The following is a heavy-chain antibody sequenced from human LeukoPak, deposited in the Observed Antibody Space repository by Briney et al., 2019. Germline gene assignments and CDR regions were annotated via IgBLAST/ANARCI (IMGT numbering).Heavy chain of an antibody. D-gene: IGHD3-22*01. CDR2: INHSGST. V-gene: IGHV4-34*01. J-gene: IGHJ4*02. CDR3: VTYYFDSSGPKKNY. CDR1: GGSFSGYY. Sequence: SETLSLTCAVYGGSFSGYYWSWIRQPPGKGLEWLGEINHSGSTNYNPSLKSRVTISVDTSKKQFPLKLSSVTAADTAVYYCVTYYFDSSGPKKNYWGQGTLVTVSS.